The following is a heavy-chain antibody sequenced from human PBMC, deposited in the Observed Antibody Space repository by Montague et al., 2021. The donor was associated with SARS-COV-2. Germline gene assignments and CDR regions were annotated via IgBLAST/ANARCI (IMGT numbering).Heavy chain of an antibody. D-gene: IGHD6-19*01. CDR2: IYYNTGNT. CDR1: GGSISDYY. CDR3: ARHGCSSGRHRCGFDP. Sequence: SETLSLTCSVSGGSISDYYWSWIRPPPGKGLEWIGYIYYNTGNTNYSPSLQSRVTISLDTSKNQFSLNLRSVTAADTAAYYCARHGCSSGRHRCGFDPWGQGTLVTGAS. J-gene: IGHJ5*02. V-gene: IGHV4-59*01.